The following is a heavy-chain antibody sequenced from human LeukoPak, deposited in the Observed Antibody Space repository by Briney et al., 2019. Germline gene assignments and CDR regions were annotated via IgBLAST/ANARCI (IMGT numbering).Heavy chain of an antibody. V-gene: IGHV3-7*01. CDR1: GFTFGKYW. CDR3: ASEVGVPFDY. Sequence: GGSLRLSCVASGFTFGKYWMSWIRQAPGKGLEWVANIKLDGSEKNYVDSVKGRFTISRDNTKNSLYLQMNSLRAEDTAVYYCASEVGVPFDYWGQGTLVTVSS. J-gene: IGHJ4*02. D-gene: IGHD3-10*01. CDR2: IKLDGSEK.